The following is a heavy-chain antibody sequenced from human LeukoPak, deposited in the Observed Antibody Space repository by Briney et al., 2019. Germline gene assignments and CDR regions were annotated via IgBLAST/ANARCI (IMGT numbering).Heavy chain of an antibody. V-gene: IGHV3-30*01. Sequence: GGFLRLSCAASGFTFSSYAMHWVRQAPGKGLEWVAVISYDGSNKYYADSVKGRFTISRDNSKNTLYLQMNSLRAEDTAVYYCAREQLVGWFDPWGQGTLVTVSS. CDR3: AREQLVGWFDP. J-gene: IGHJ5*02. D-gene: IGHD6-6*01. CDR2: ISYDGSNK. CDR1: GFTFSSYA.